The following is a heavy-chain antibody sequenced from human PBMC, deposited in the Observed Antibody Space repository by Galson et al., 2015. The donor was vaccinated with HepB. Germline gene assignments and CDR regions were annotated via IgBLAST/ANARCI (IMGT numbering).Heavy chain of an antibody. V-gene: IGHV1-8*01. D-gene: IGHD6-19*01. CDR2: MNPNSGNA. J-gene: IGHJ4*02. Sequence: SVKVSCKASGYTFTSYDIDWVRQAPGQGLEWMGWMNPNSGNAGFAQKFQGRVSMTRDASITTAYMELASLRFDDTAIYYCARGRRGSDRHTVFDYWGQGALVTVSS. CDR1: GYTFTSYD. CDR3: ARGRRGSDRHTVFDY.